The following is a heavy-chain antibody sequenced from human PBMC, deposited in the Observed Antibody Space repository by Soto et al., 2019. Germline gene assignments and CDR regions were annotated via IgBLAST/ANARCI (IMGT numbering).Heavy chain of an antibody. D-gene: IGHD2-2*01. V-gene: IGHV5-10-1*01. J-gene: IGHJ6*02. CDR3: ARGIVVVPAAILPNYYYYGMDV. CDR2: IDPSDSYT. Sequence: PGESLKISCKGSGYSFTSYWISWVRQMPGKGLEWMGRIDPSDSYTNYSPSFQGHVTISADKSISTAYLQWSSLKASDTAMYYCARGIVVVPAAILPNYYYYGMDVWGQGTTVTAP. CDR1: GYSFTSYW.